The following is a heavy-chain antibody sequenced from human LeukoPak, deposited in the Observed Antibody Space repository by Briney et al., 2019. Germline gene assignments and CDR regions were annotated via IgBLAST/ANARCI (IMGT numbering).Heavy chain of an antibody. CDR2: ISGGGGTT. CDR3: SKGALVGATTFFDY. D-gene: IGHD1-26*01. V-gene: IGHV3-23*01. CDR1: GFTFSDYA. J-gene: IGHJ4*02. Sequence: GGSLRLSCAASGFTFSDYAMSWVHHSPGKGLEWVSVISGGGGTTYYADSVKGRFTFSRDNSKNTVLLQMDGLRADDTAVYYCSKGALVGATTFFDYWGQGVLVTVSS.